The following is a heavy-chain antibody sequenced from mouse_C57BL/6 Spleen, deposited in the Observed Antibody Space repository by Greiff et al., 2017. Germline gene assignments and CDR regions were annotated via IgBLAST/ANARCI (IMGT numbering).Heavy chain of an antibody. D-gene: IGHD1-1*01. V-gene: IGHV1-72*01. J-gene: IGHJ3*01. CDR3: AREEGVYYYGSSLFAY. Sequence: VQLQQPGAELVKPGASVKLSCKASGYTFTSYWMHWVKQRPGRGLEWIGRIDPKSGGTKYNEKFKSKATLTVAKPSSTAYMQLSSLTSEDSAVYYFAREEGVYYYGSSLFAYWGQGTLVTVSA. CDR2: IDPKSGGT. CDR1: GYTFTSYW.